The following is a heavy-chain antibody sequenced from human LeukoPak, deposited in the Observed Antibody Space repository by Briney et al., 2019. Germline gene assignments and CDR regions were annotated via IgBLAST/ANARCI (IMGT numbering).Heavy chain of an antibody. CDR2: MNPNSGNT. CDR3: ARAVAARYFHYYYYMDV. J-gene: IGHJ6*03. D-gene: IGHD6-6*01. Sequence: ASVKVSCKASGYTFTSYDINWVRQATGQGLEWMGWMNPNSGNTGYAQKFQGRVTMTRNTSISTAYMELSSLRSEDTAVYYCARAVAARYFHYYYYMDVWGKGTTVTVSS. V-gene: IGHV1-8*01. CDR1: GYTFTSYD.